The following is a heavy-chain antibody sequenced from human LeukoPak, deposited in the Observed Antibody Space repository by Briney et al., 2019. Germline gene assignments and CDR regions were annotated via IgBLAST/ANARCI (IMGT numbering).Heavy chain of an antibody. CDR3: AGGPSGYHNT. CDR1: EFSVGSNY. D-gene: IGHD5-12*01. V-gene: IGHV3-66*01. CDR2: IYSGGST. Sequence: GGSLRRSCAASEFSVGSNYMTWVRQAPGKGLEWVSLIYSGGSTYYADSVKGRFTISRDNSKNTLYLQMNSLRAEDTAVYYCAGGPSGYHNTGGQGTLVTVSS. J-gene: IGHJ4*02.